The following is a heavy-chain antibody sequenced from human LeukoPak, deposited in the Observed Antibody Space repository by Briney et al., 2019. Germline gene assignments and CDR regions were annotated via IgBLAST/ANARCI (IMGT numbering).Heavy chain of an antibody. CDR3: AKLPGIAAAGTIWFDP. Sequence: GGSLRLSCAASGFTFSSYAMSWVRQAPGKGLEWVSGISGSSGSTYYADSVKGRFTISRDNSKNTLYLQMNSLRAEDTAVYYCAKLPGIAAAGTIWFDPWGQGTLVTVSS. CDR1: GFTFSSYA. V-gene: IGHV3-23*01. CDR2: ISGSSGST. J-gene: IGHJ5*02. D-gene: IGHD6-13*01.